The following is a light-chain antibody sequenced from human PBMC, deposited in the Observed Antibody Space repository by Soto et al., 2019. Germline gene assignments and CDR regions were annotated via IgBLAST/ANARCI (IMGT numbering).Light chain of an antibody. CDR1: RTVDGNY. CDR2: SAS. Sequence: VFTEARRTLYLSPGERATLSCRASRTVDGNYLAWYHQKPGQPPRLLIHSASTRAPGIPDRFSASGAGTDFTLTISRLEPEDSAVYYCQQYGSSGTFGQGIKVDI. V-gene: IGKV3-20*01. CDR3: QQYGSSGT. J-gene: IGKJ1*01.